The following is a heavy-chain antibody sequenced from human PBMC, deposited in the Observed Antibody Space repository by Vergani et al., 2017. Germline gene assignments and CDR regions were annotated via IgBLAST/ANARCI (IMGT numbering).Heavy chain of an antibody. V-gene: IGHV4-59*01. Sequence: QVQLQESGPGLVKPSETLSLTCTVSGGSLSSYYWSWIRQPPGKGLEWIGYIYYSGSTNYNPSLKSRVTISVDTSKNQFSLKLSSVTAADTAVYYCARDRAEYYDFWSGYNYGMDVWGQGTTVTVSS. D-gene: IGHD3-3*01. J-gene: IGHJ6*02. CDR2: IYYSGST. CDR3: ARDRAEYYDFWSGYNYGMDV. CDR1: GGSLSSYY.